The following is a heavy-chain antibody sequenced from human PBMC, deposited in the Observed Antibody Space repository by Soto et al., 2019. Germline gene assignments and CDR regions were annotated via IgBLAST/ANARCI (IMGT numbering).Heavy chain of an antibody. CDR2: IIPIFGTA. J-gene: IGHJ5*02. D-gene: IGHD2-15*01. Sequence: QVQLVQSGAEVKKPGSSVKVSCKASGGTFSSYAISWVRQAPGQGLEWMGGIIPIFGTANYAQKFQGRVTITADESTSTGYMELSILRYEDTAVYYCARSHRALSRIGLRNWFDPWGQGTLVTVSS. CDR3: ARSHRALSRIGLRNWFDP. CDR1: GGTFSSYA. V-gene: IGHV1-69*01.